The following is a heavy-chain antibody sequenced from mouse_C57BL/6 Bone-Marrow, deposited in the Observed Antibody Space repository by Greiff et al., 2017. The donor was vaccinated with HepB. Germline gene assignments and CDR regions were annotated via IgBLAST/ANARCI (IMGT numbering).Heavy chain of an antibody. Sequence: EVQLQQSGTVLARPGASVKMSCKTSGYTFTSYWMHWVKQRPGQCLEWIGAIYPGNSDTSYNQKFKGKAKLTAVTSASTAYMELSSLTNEDSAVYYCTRAKFNWSWFAYWGQGTLVTVSA. V-gene: IGHV1-5*01. D-gene: IGHD4-1*01. CDR1: GYTFTSYW. J-gene: IGHJ3*01. CDR2: IYPGNSDT. CDR3: TRAKFNWSWFAY.